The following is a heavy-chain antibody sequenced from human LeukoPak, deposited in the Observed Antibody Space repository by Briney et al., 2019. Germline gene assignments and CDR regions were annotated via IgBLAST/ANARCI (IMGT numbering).Heavy chain of an antibody. CDR1: GYTFTSSY. CDR3: ARANSYAYGAIY. CDR2: LNPSGGST. V-gene: IGHV1-46*01. D-gene: IGHD5-18*01. J-gene: IGHJ4*02. Sequence: WASVKVSCKASGYTFTSSYMHWVRQAPGQGLEWMGILNPSGGSTRYAQKFQGRVTMTRDMSTSTVYMELSSLRSEDTAVYYCARANSYAYGAIYWGQGTLVTVSS.